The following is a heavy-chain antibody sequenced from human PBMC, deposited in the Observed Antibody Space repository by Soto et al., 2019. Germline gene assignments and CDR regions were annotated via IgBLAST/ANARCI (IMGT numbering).Heavy chain of an antibody. D-gene: IGHD2-15*01. CDR1: GFTFSSYS. V-gene: IGHV3-21*01. CDR2: ISSSSSYI. CDR3: AGDSEGGSLPYYYYYGMDV. J-gene: IGHJ6*02. Sequence: EVQLVESGGGLVKPGGSLRLSCAASGFTFSSYSMNWVRQAPGKGLEWVSSISSSSSYIYYADSVKGRFTISRDNAKKSLCLQMHSLRAEDTAVYYCAGDSEGGSLPYYYYYGMDVWGQGTTVTVSS.